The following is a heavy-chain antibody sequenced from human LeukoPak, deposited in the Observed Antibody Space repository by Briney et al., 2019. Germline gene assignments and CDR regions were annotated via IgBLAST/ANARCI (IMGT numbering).Heavy chain of an antibody. CDR1: GFTFSDYA. D-gene: IGHD3-10*01. Sequence: GGSLRLSCRASGFTFSDYAMSWVRQAPGKGLEWVSSINPDGGSFFADSVKGRFTISRDDSRSVVYLNTLSAEDTAVYYCARSGVATCHYWGQGILVAVSS. CDR3: ARSGVATCHY. J-gene: IGHJ4*02. CDR2: INPDGGS. V-gene: IGHV3-23*01.